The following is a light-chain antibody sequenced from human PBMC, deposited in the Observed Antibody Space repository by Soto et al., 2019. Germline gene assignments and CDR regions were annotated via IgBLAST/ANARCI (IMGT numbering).Light chain of an antibody. CDR1: QTISSW. V-gene: IGKV1-33*01. CDR3: QQYENLPT. CDR2: DAS. Sequence: DIQMTQSPSTLSGSVGDRVTITCRASQTISSWLAWYQQKPGRAPKVLIYDASNLEAGVPSRFRGSGSGTDFTFTISRLQPEDTATYYCQQYENLPTFGQGTRLEIK. J-gene: IGKJ5*01.